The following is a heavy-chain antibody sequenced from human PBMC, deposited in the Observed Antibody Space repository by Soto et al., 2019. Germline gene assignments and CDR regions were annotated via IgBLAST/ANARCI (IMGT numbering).Heavy chain of an antibody. V-gene: IGHV4-61*08. CDR1: GDSVSSGDYS. Sequence: PSETLSLTCTVSGDSVSSGDYSWTWIRQPPGKGLEWVGHIYFSGRTNYIPSLESRVTVSLDTSKNQFSLKLTSVTAADTAVYYCARVPIDTYMIYWSDPWGQGTLVTVSS. CDR2: IYFSGRT. D-gene: IGHD3-16*01. CDR3: ARVPIDTYMIYWSDP. J-gene: IGHJ5*02.